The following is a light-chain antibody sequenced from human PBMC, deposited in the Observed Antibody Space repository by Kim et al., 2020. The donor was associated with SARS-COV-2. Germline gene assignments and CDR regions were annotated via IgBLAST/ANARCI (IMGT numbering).Light chain of an antibody. Sequence: SIGLTSTLSGGQRNHIIEWHQQKPGKAPRLLMKLDLSGSYTRGSGVPDRFSGSTSGADRHLTISNLQSEDEADYYCETWDNNTRVFGGGTQLTVL. CDR1: GGQRNHI. J-gene: IGLJ7*01. CDR3: ETWDNNTRV. V-gene: IGLV4-60*03. CDR2: LDLSGSY.